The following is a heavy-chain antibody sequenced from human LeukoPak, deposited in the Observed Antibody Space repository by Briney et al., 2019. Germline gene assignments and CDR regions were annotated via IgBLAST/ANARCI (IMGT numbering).Heavy chain of an antibody. CDR2: ISYDGSSK. D-gene: IGHD5-18*01. CDR1: GFTFSTYA. Sequence: GGSLRLSCAASGFTFSTYAMHWVRQAPGKGLEWVAVISYDGSSKYYADSVKGRFTISRDNSKNTLYLQMNSLRAEDTAVYYCARARSSYGYGDAFDIWGQGTMVTVSS. V-gene: IGHV3-30*04. J-gene: IGHJ3*02. CDR3: ARARSSYGYGDAFDI.